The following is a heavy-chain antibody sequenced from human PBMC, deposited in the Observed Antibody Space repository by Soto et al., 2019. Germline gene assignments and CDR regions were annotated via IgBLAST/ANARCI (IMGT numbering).Heavy chain of an antibody. CDR1: GGSFTSNNW. CDR2: IYRTGST. Sequence: SEPLSLTCAVSGGSFTSNNWCTWVRQPPGQGLEWIGEIYRTGSTNYNPSLKSRVTISLDKSENQFSLKVTSLTAADTAVYYCASRDPGTSVDYWGQGTWVTVSS. CDR3: ASRDPGTSVDY. D-gene: IGHD1-7*01. J-gene: IGHJ4*02. V-gene: IGHV4-4*02.